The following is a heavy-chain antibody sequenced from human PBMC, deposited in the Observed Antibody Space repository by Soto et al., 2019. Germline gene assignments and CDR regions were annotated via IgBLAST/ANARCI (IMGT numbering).Heavy chain of an antibody. CDR1: GYTFTSYC. CDR3: ARYPITTFGVRVDLDF. J-gene: IGHJ6*02. Sequence: ASGEIASRSSGYTFTSYCISWVRQAPGQGLECVGWISAYNGNTNYAQKLQGRVTMTTDTSTSPDYMELRRLSSDATAASSRARYPITTFGVRVDLDFCGQRTTVTVYS. D-gene: IGHD3-3*01. V-gene: IGHV1-18*01. CDR2: ISAYNGNT.